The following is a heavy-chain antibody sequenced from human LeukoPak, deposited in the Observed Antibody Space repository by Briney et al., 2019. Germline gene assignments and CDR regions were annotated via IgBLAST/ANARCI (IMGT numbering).Heavy chain of an antibody. J-gene: IGHJ3*02. Sequence: SVTVSYKASGGTFSSYTISWVRQPPGQGLEWMGRIIPILGIANYAQKFQGRVKITADKSTSTAYTELSSLTAEDTAVYYFARDIAAAGTGRAFDIWGQGTMVTVSS. D-gene: IGHD6-13*01. CDR1: GGTFSSYT. CDR2: IIPILGIA. V-gene: IGHV1-69*04. CDR3: ARDIAAAGTGRAFDI.